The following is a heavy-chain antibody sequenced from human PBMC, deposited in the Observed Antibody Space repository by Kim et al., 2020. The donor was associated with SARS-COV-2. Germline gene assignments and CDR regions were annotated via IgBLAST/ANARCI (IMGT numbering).Heavy chain of an antibody. J-gene: IGHJ4*02. V-gene: IGHV4-39*01. CDR2: IYYSGST. CDR3: ARLKQWLVYYRDQSGYFDY. CDR1: GGSISSSSYY. Sequence: SETLSLTCTVSGGSISSSSYYWGWIRQPPGKGLEWIGSIYYSGSTYYNPSLKSRVTISVDTSKNQFSLKLSSVTAADTAVYYCARLKQWLVYYRDQSGYFDYWGQGTLVTVSS. D-gene: IGHD6-19*01.